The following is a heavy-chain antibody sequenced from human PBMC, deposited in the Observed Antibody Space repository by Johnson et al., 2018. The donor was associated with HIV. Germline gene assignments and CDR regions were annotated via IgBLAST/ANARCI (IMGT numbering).Heavy chain of an antibody. J-gene: IGHJ3*02. CDR1: GFTFSSYW. V-gene: IGHV3-7*01. D-gene: IGHD3-22*01. CDR2: IKQDGSEK. CDR3: ARGLNYYDSSGDYWVDRADDAFDI. Sequence: MLLVESGGGLVQPGGSLRLSCAASGFTFSSYWMSWVRQAPGKGLEWVANIKQDGSEKYYVDSVKGRFTISRDNAKNSLYLQMNSLRAEDTAVYYCARGLNYYDSSGDYWVDRADDAFDIWGQGTMVTVSS.